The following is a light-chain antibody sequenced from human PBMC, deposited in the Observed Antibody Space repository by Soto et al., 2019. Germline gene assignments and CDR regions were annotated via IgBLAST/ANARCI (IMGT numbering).Light chain of an antibody. Sequence: NFMLTQPHSVSESPGKTVTISCTGSSGSIASNYVQWYQQRPGSAPTTVIYEDNQRPSGVPDRFSGSIDSSSNSASLTISGLKTEDEADYYRQSYDSSNRQVFGGGTKLTVL. CDR3: QSYDSSNRQV. CDR2: EDN. CDR1: SGSIASNY. J-gene: IGLJ3*02. V-gene: IGLV6-57*02.